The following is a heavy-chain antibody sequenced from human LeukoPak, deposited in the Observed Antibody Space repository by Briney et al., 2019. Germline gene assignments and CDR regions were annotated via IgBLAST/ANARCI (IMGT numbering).Heavy chain of an antibody. D-gene: IGHD1-26*01. CDR1: GVSISSGNYY. CDR3: ARDGAIVGPTTYDY. CDR2: IHTSGST. V-gene: IGHV4-61*02. Sequence: PSETLSLTCTVSGVSISSGNYYWSWIRQPAGKGLQWIGRIHTSGSTEYNPSLKSRGTISIDTSKNQFSLKLSSVTAADTAVYYCARDGAIVGPTTYDYWGQGTLVTVSS. J-gene: IGHJ4*02.